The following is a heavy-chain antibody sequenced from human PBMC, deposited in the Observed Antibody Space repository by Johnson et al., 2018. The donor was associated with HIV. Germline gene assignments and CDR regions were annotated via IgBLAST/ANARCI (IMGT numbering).Heavy chain of an antibody. V-gene: IGHV3-20*04. CDR2: ISWNSGST. CDR3: TRVSLPPSYAFDF. J-gene: IGHJ3*01. CDR1: GFTFDDYA. Sequence: VQLVESGGGVVRPGGSLRLSCAASGFTFDDYAMHWVRQAPGKGLEWVSGISWNSGSTTYADSVKGRFIISRDNAKNSLYLQMNSLKTEDTAVYYCTRVSLPPSYAFDFWGQGTMVTVSS.